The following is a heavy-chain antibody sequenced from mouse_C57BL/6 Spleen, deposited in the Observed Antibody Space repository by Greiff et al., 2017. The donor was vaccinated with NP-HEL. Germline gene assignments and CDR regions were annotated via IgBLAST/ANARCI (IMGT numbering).Heavy chain of an antibody. CDR2: IWGVGST. Sequence: QVQLKQSGPGLVAPSQSLSITCTVSGFSLTSYGVDWVRQSPGTGLEWLGVIWGVGSTNYNSALKSRLSISKDNSKSQVFLKMNSLQTDDTAMYYCASFYYDYDDWFAYWGQGTLVTVSA. CDR3: ASFYYDYDDWFAY. J-gene: IGHJ3*01. V-gene: IGHV2-6*01. CDR1: GFSLTSYG. D-gene: IGHD2-4*01.